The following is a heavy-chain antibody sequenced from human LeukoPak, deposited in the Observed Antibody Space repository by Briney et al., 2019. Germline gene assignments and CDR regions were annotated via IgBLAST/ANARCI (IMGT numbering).Heavy chain of an antibody. CDR2: INPSGGST. Sequence: GASVKVSCKASGYTFTSYYMHWVRQAPGQGLEWMGIINPSGGSTSYAQKFQGRVTMTRDTSTSTVYMELSSLRSEDTAVYCCARDRFPGTSIVDAFDIWGQGTMVTVSS. CDR1: GYTFTSYY. J-gene: IGHJ3*02. D-gene: IGHD1-7*01. CDR3: ARDRFPGTSIVDAFDI. V-gene: IGHV1-46*01.